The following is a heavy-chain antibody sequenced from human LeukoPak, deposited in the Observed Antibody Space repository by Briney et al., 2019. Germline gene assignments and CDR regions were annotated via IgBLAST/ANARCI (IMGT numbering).Heavy chain of an antibody. V-gene: IGHV4-34*01. J-gene: IGHJ4*02. D-gene: IGHD3-22*01. Sequence: SETLSLTCAVYGGSFSGYYWSWIRQPPGKGLEWIGEINHSGSTNYNPSLKSRVTISVDTSKNQSSLKLSSVTAADTAVYYCATDDSSGYIDYWGQGTLVTVSS. CDR1: GGSFSGYY. CDR2: INHSGST. CDR3: ATDDSSGYIDY.